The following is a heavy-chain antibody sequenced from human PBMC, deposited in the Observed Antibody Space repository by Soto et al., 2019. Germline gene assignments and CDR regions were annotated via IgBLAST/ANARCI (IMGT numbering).Heavy chain of an antibody. J-gene: IGHJ6*02. V-gene: IGHV1-69*13. Sequence: ASVKVSCKASGDVFRSYGINWVRQAPGQGLEWMGGIIPISGTTNYAQKFQGRVAITADESTDTVYMELSRLRSEDTAVYFCARVRCFNGLCHTADYGMDVWGQGTTVTVSS. CDR1: GDVFRSYG. CDR2: IIPISGTT. D-gene: IGHD2-8*01. CDR3: ARVRCFNGLCHTADYGMDV.